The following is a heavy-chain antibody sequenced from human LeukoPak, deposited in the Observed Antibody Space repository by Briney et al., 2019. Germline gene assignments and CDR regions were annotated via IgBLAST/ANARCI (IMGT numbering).Heavy chain of an antibody. CDR1: GFTFSSYD. CDR2: IGTAGDT. CDR3: ARGLAVAAPGMDV. Sequence: GGSLRLSCAASGFTFSSYDMHWVRQATGKGLEWGSAIGTAGDTYYPGSVKGRFTISRENAKNSLYLQMNSLRAGDTAVYYCARGLAVAAPGMDVWGQGTTVTVSS. J-gene: IGHJ6*02. V-gene: IGHV3-13*01. D-gene: IGHD6-19*01.